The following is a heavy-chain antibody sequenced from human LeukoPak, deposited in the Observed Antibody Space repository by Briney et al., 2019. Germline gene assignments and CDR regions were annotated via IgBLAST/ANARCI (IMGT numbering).Heavy chain of an antibody. CDR2: ISSSSSYI. J-gene: IGHJ3*02. CDR1: GFTFSSYS. Sequence: GGSLRLSCAASGFTFSSYSMNWVRQAPGKGLEWVSSISSSSSYIYYADSVKGRFTISRDNSKNTLYLQMNSLRAEDTAVYYCARGEMGGAKVPGVGFDIWGQGTMVTVSS. V-gene: IGHV3-21*01. D-gene: IGHD3-10*01. CDR3: ARGEMGGAKVPGVGFDI.